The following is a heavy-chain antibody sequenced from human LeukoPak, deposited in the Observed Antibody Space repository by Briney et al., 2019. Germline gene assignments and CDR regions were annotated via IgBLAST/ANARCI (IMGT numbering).Heavy chain of an antibody. V-gene: IGHV1-69*08. J-gene: IGHJ5*02. CDR3: VRSGYDYDWFDP. Sequence: SVKVSCKASGGSFSDYSISWGRQAPGQGLEWMGRIIAILDTAHYAQKFQGRFTITADKSTTTVYMELSSLRSDDTAVYYCVRSGYDYDWFDPWGQGTLVTVSS. CDR2: IIAILDTA. D-gene: IGHD5-12*01. CDR1: GGSFSDYS.